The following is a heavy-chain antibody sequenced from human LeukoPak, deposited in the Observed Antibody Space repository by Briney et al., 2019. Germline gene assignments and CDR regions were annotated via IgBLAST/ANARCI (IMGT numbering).Heavy chain of an antibody. J-gene: IGHJ4*02. CDR3: ARVYYDSSGYYYPFDY. Sequence: SETLSLTCAVSGGSISSSNWWSWVRQPPGKGLERIGEIYHSGSTNYNPSLKSRVTISVDKSKNQFSLKLSSVTAADTAVYYCARVYYDSSGYYYPFDYWGQGTLVTVSS. D-gene: IGHD3-22*01. CDR2: IYHSGST. V-gene: IGHV4-4*02. CDR1: GGSISSSNW.